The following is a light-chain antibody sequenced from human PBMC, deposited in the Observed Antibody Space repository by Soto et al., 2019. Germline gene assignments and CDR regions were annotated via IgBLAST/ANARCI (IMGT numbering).Light chain of an antibody. Sequence: QSVLTQPPSVSAAPGQKVTISCSRGTSNIGNNYVSWYQQFPGTAPKRIIYDNFKRASGIPDRFSGSKSGTSATLVITGLQTGDEADYYCGTWDSKLSAVFGTGTKLTVL. CDR1: TSNIGNNY. J-gene: IGLJ1*01. CDR2: DNF. CDR3: GTWDSKLSAV. V-gene: IGLV1-51*01.